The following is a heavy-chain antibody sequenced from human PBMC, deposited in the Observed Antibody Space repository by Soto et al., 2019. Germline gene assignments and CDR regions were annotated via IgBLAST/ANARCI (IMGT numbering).Heavy chain of an antibody. V-gene: IGHV1-69*01. J-gene: IGHJ6*02. CDR2: IIPMFGT. CDR1: GGTFNNYA. D-gene: IGHD3-10*01. CDR3: ARHNSYGVTFHYYYGMDV. Sequence: QVQLVQSGAEVKRPGSSVKVSCEASGGTFNNYAITWVRQAPGQGLEWMGAIIPMFGTNYAQKFEDRGTIAADESTSTAYMEQSGLRSEDTAVYFCARHNSYGVTFHYYYGMDVWGQGTTVTVSS.